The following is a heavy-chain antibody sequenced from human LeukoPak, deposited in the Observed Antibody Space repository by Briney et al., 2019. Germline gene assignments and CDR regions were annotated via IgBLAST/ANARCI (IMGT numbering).Heavy chain of an antibody. CDR2: IQIRGST. V-gene: IGHV4-4*07. D-gene: IGHD2-8*02. Sequence: ETLSLTCIVSGGSITNYYWNWIRQPPGKGLEWIGRIQIRGSTHYTPSLKSRVTMSVDTSKKQFSLKLSSVTAADTAVYYCARLLVDAFDIWGQGTMVTVSS. CDR3: ARLLVDAFDI. J-gene: IGHJ3*02. CDR1: GGSITNYY.